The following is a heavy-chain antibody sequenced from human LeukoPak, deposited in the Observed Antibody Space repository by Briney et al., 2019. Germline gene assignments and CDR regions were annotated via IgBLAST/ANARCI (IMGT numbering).Heavy chain of an antibody. CDR3: ATGPSYDILRDYYYYYGMDV. CDR1: GYTLTELS. Sequence: ASVKVSSKVSGYTLTELSMHWVRQAPGKGLEWMGGFDPEDGETIYAQKFQGRVTMTEDTSTDTAYMELSSLRSEDTAVYYCATGPSYDILRDYYYYYGMDVWGQGTTVTVSS. J-gene: IGHJ6*02. D-gene: IGHD3-9*01. CDR2: FDPEDGET. V-gene: IGHV1-24*01.